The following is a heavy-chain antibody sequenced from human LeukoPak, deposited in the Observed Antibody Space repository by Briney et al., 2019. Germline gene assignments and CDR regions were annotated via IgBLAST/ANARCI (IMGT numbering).Heavy chain of an antibody. V-gene: IGHV3-30*02. Sequence: PGGSLRLSCAASGFTFSSYGMHWVRQAPGKGLEWVAFIRYDGSNKYYADSVKGRFTISRDNAKNSLYLRMNSLRAEDTAIYYCARDAIPAAAIDFWGQGTMVTVSS. D-gene: IGHD6-13*01. CDR2: IRYDGSNK. CDR3: ARDAIPAAAIDF. J-gene: IGHJ3*01. CDR1: GFTFSSYG.